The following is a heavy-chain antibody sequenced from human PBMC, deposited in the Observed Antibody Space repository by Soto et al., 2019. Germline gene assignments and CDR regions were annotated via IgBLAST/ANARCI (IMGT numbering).Heavy chain of an antibody. D-gene: IGHD2-15*01. J-gene: IGHJ5*02. V-gene: IGHV3-23*01. CDR3: ASITVVVAAKSDWFDP. CDR2: ISGSGGST. CDR1: GFTFSSYA. Sequence: GGSLRLSCAASGFTFSSYAMSWVRQAPGKGLEWVSAISGSGGSTYYADSVKGRFTISRDNSKNTLYLQMNSLRAEDTAVYYCASITVVVAAKSDWFDPWGQGTLVTVSS.